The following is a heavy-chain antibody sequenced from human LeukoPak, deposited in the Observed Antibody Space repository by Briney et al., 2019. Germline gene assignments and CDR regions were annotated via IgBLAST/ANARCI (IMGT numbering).Heavy chain of an antibody. D-gene: IGHD6-6*01. CDR3: ARGPSIAARYDAFDI. Sequence: GGSLRLSCAASEFHFTSYELNWVRQAPGKGLELVSYISSSGNTISYADSVKGRFTNSRDNAKNSLYLQVISLRAEDTAVYYCARGPSIAARYDAFDIWGQGTMVTVSS. J-gene: IGHJ3*02. V-gene: IGHV3-48*03. CDR2: ISSSGNTI. CDR1: EFHFTSYE.